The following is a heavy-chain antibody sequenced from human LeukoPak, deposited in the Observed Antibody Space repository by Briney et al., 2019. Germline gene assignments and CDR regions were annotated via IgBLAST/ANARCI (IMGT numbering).Heavy chain of an antibody. D-gene: IGHD3-9*01. V-gene: IGHV2-5*01. CDR1: GFSLSTSGVG. CDR3: AHTIYDILTGYYKGWFDP. Sequence: SGPTLVKPTQTLTLTCTFSGFSLSTSGVGVGWIRQPPGKALEWLALIYWNDDKRYSPYLKSWLTITKDTSKNPVVLTMTNMDPVDTATYYCAHTIYDILTGYYKGWFDPWGQGTLVTVSS. CDR2: IYWNDDK. J-gene: IGHJ5*02.